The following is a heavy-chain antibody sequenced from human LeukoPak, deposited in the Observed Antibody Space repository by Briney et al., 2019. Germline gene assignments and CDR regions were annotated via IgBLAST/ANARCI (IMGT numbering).Heavy chain of an antibody. V-gene: IGHV3-7*04. J-gene: IGHJ4*02. CDR3: ARTSGSYWAFDY. D-gene: IGHD1-26*01. CDR2: IKQDGSEV. Sequence: GVSLRLSGAASTFTFDTYWVSWVRQAPGRGLEGVANIKQDGSEVYYVDSVKGRFTISRDNAKNSLYLQKNRLHAQVMALYDCARTSGSYWAFDYWGQGTLVTVSS. CDR1: TFTFDTYW.